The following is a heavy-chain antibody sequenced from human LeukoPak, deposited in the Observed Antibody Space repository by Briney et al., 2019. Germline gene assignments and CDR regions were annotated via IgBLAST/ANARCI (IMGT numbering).Heavy chain of an antibody. CDR1: GGSISSSSYY. J-gene: IGHJ3*02. V-gene: IGHV4-39*01. D-gene: IGHD4-17*01. CDR2: IHYSGST. CDR3: ARRTVTTSDDVFDI. Sequence: SXXLSLTCTVSGGSISSSSYYWGWIRQPPGKGLEWIGSIHYSGSTYYNPSLKSRVNISVDTYKKKFSLELSSVTAADTAVYHCARRTVTTSDDVFDIWGQGTMVTVSS.